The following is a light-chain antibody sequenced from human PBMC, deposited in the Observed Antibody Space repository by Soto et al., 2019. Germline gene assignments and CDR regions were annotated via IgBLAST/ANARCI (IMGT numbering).Light chain of an antibody. Sequence: DILLTQSPSTLSASVGDRVTITCRASRGISSYLAWYQQKPGKAPILLIYAASTLHTGVPSRFSGSGSGTEFTLTISSLQPEDFATYYCQQLNSYLITFGQGTRLEI. CDR1: RGISSY. CDR2: AAS. CDR3: QQLNSYLIT. J-gene: IGKJ5*01. V-gene: IGKV1-9*01.